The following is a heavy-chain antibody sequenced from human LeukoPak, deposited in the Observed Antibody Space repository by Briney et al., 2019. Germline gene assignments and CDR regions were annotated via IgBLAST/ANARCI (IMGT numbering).Heavy chain of an antibody. CDR1: GYTFTNYV. CDR2: ISPYNGDT. D-gene: IGHD3-10*01. V-gene: IGHV1-18*01. Sequence: ASVKVSCKASGYTFTNYVVSWLRQAPGQGLEWMGWISPYNGDTNYAQKLQGRVTMTTDTSTSTAYMELRSLRSDDTAVYYCARDRGVYQGSGTGPHAVDYWGQGTLVTVSS. CDR3: ARDRGVYQGSGTGPHAVDY. J-gene: IGHJ4*02.